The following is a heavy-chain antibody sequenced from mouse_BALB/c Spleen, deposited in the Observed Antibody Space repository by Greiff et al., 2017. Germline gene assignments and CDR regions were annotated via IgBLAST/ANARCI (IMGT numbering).Heavy chain of an antibody. V-gene: IGHV1-67*01. J-gene: IGHJ4*01. CDR2: ISTYNGNT. Sequence: VKLVESGPEVVRPGVSVKISCKGSGYTFTDYAMHWVKQSHAKSLEWIGVISTYNGNTNYNQKFKGKATMTVDKSSSTAYMELARLTSEDSAIYYCASLTTATTYYYAMDYWGQGTSVTVSS. CDR1: GYTFTDYA. D-gene: IGHD1-2*01. CDR3: ASLTTATTYYYAMDY.